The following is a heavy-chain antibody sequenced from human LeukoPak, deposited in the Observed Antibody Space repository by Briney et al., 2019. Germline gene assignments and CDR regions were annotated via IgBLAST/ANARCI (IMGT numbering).Heavy chain of an antibody. CDR1: GFTFSSYA. D-gene: IGHD6-19*01. J-gene: IGHJ4*02. V-gene: IGHV3-30-3*01. Sequence: GGSLRLSCAASGFTFSSYAMHWVRQAPGKGLEWVAVISYDGSNKYYADSVKGRFTISRDNSKNMLYLQMNSLRAEDTAVYYCARDRGGWYIRALDYWGQGTLVTVSS. CDR2: ISYDGSNK. CDR3: ARDRGGWYIRALDY.